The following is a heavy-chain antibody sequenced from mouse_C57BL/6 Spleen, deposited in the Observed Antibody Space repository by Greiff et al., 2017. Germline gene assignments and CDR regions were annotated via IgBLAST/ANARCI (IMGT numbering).Heavy chain of an antibody. CDR2: IRNKANGYTT. CDR3: ARYPYYAMDY. CDR1: GFTFTDYY. J-gene: IGHJ4*01. V-gene: IGHV7-3*01. Sequence: EVKLVESGGGLVQPGGSLSLSCAASGFTFTDYYMSWVRQPPGKALEWLGFIRNKANGYTTEYSASVKGRFTISRDNSQSILYLQMNALRAEDSATYYCARYPYYAMDYWGQGTSVTVSS.